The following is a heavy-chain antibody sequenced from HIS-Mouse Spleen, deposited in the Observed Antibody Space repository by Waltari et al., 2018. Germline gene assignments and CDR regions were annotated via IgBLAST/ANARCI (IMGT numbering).Heavy chain of an antibody. V-gene: IGHV4-38-2*02. CDR3: ARALEYSSSWYYYYYGMDV. Sequence: QVQLQESGPGLVKPSETLSLTCTVSGYSISSGYYWGWIRRPPGKGLEWIGRSYHSGSNYYHPSLKSRVTIAVDTSKNQFSLKLSSVTAADTAVYYCARALEYSSSWYYYYYGMDVWGQGTTVTVSS. J-gene: IGHJ6*02. CDR1: GYSISSGYY. D-gene: IGHD6-13*01. CDR2: SYHSGSN.